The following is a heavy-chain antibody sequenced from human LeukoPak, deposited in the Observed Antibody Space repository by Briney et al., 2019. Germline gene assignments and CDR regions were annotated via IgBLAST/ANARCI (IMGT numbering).Heavy chain of an antibody. V-gene: IGHV4-39*07. CDR3: ARERRHYDSSGYHL. D-gene: IGHD3-22*01. Sequence: PSETLSLTCSVSGGSISSGDCDWGWIRQPPGKGLEWIGTIYSSGSTYYNPSLKSRVTMSVDTSKNQFSLKLSSVTAADTAVYYCARERRHYDSSGYHLWGQGTLVTVSS. J-gene: IGHJ5*02. CDR1: GGSISSGDCD. CDR2: IYSSGST.